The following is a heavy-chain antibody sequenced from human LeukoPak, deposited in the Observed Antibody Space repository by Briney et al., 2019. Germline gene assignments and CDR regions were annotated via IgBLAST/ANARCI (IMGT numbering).Heavy chain of an antibody. J-gene: IGHJ4*02. CDR2: IKSKTDGGTT. D-gene: IGHD2-8*01. Sequence: GGSLRLSRAASGFTFSDAWMTWVRQAPGKGLEWVGRIKSKTDGGTTDYAAPVKGRFTISRDDSKNTLYLQMSSLKTDDTAVYYCLMAYFDYWGQGTLVTVSS. CDR1: GFTFSDAW. V-gene: IGHV3-15*01. CDR3: LMAYFDY.